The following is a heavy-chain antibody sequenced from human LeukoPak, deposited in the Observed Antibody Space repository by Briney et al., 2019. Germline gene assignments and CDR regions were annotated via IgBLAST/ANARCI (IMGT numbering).Heavy chain of an antibody. J-gene: IGHJ6*03. Sequence: GASVKVSCKASGYTFTSYDINWVRQATGQGLEWMGWMNPNSGNTGYAQEFQGRVTMTRNTSISTAYMELSSLRSEDTAVYYCARGAERVRGVIIDLFYMDVWGKGTTVTVSS. CDR3: ARGAERVRGVIIDLFYMDV. V-gene: IGHV1-8*01. CDR2: MNPNSGNT. CDR1: GYTFTSYD. D-gene: IGHD3-10*01.